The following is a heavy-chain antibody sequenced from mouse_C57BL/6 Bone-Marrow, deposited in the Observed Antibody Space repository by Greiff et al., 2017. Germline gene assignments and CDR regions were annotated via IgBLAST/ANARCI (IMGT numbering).Heavy chain of an antibody. D-gene: IGHD2-1*01. CDR1: EYEFPSHD. J-gene: IGHJ1*03. CDR3: ARIYSRRDWYFDV. V-gene: IGHV5-2*01. CDR2: INSDGGST. Sequence: EVQGVESGGGLVQPGESLKLSCESNEYEFPSHDMSWVRKTPEKRLELVAAINSDGGSTYYPDTMERRFIISRDNTKKTLYLQMSSLRSEDTALYYGARIYSRRDWYFDVWGTGTTVTVSS.